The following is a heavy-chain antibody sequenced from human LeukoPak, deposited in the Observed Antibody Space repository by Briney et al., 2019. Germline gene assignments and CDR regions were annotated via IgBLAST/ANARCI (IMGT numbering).Heavy chain of an antibody. V-gene: IGHV3-48*04. CDR1: GFSISRSS. CDR2: ITASSGTI. Sequence: GGSLRLSCAASGFSISRSSMNWVRQAPGKGLEWVSYITASSGTIYYGDSVKGRFAISRDNAKNSLYLQMNSLRVEDTAVYYCARDLGVPAAVHPWGQGTLVTVSS. D-gene: IGHD2-2*01. CDR3: ARDLGVPAAVHP. J-gene: IGHJ5*02.